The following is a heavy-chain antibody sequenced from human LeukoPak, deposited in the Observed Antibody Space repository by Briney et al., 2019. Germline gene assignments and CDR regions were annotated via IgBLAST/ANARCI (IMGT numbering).Heavy chain of an antibody. V-gene: IGHV3-7*01. CDR2: XKQDGSEK. Sequence: GGSLRLSCVASGFTFSNYWXXXXXXXXXXXXXXXXXXKQDGSEKYYVDSVKGRFTISRDNAKNSLYLQMNSLRAEDTAVYYCTRAGAYYYDSSGSDYWGQGTLVTVSS. D-gene: IGHD3-22*01. CDR1: GFTFSNYW. CDR3: TRAGAYYYDSSGSDY. J-gene: IGHJ4*02.